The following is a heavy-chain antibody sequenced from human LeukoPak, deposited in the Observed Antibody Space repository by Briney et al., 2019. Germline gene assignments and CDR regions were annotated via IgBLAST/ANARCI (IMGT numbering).Heavy chain of an antibody. Sequence: SETLSPTCAVYGGSFSGYYWSWIRQPPGKGLEWIGEINHSGSTNYNPSLKSRVTISVDTSKNQFSLKLSSVTAADTAVYYCADLDYYYDSSGYTAWGQGTLVTVSS. CDR2: INHSGST. D-gene: IGHD3-22*01. J-gene: IGHJ4*02. CDR3: ADLDYYYDSSGYTA. V-gene: IGHV4-34*01. CDR1: GGSFSGYY.